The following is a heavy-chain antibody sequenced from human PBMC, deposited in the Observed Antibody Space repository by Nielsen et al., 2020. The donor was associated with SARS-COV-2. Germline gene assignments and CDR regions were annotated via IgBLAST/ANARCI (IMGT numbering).Heavy chain of an antibody. D-gene: IGHD2-2*03. CDR1: GFTFSNSA. CDR3: AKDFHGSVADFFGN. CDR2: ISGSGDRT. J-gene: IGHJ4*02. V-gene: IGHV3-23*01. Sequence: GGSLKLSCTASGFTFSNSAMSWVRQTSGKGLEWVSSISGSGDRTDYADSVKGRVIISRDNSKNTLHLQMNSLRAEDTALYFCAKDFHGSVADFFGNWGQGTLVTDSS.